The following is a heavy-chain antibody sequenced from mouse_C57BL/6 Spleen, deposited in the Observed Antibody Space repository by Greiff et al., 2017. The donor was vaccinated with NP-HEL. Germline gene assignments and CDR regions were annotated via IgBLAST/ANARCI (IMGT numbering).Heavy chain of an antibody. CDR2: INPSSGYT. V-gene: IGHV1-4*01. Sequence: VQLQQSGAELARPGASVKMSCKASGYTFTSYTMHWVKQRPGQGLEWIGYINPSSGYTKYNQKFKDKATLTADKSSSTAYMQLSSLTSEDSAVYYCARERGGPFDVWGTGTTVTVSS. J-gene: IGHJ1*03. CDR3: ARERGGPFDV. D-gene: IGHD3-3*01. CDR1: GYTFTSYT.